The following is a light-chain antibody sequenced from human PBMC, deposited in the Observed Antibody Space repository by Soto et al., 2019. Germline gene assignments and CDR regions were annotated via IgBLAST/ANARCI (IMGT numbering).Light chain of an antibody. CDR2: DAS. CDR1: QSVSNY. CDR3: QHGGT. V-gene: IGKV3-11*01. Sequence: EIVLTQSPATVSLSPGERATVSCRASQSVSNYLGWYQQKPGQAPRLLIYDASNRATGIPARFSGSGSGTDFTLTISSLEPEDFAVYYCQHGGTFGQGTRLEIK. J-gene: IGKJ5*01.